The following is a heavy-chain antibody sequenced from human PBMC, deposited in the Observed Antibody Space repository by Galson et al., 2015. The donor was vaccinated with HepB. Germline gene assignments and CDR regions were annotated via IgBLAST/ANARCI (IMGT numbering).Heavy chain of an antibody. CDR3: ASRSSCSSTSCSYYYYGMDV. CDR2: IIPIFGTA. V-gene: IGHV1-69*13. CDR1: GGTFSSYA. D-gene: IGHD2-2*01. Sequence: SVKVSCKASGGTFSSYAISWVRQAPGQGLEWMGGIIPIFGTANYAQKFQGRVTITADESTSTAYMELSSLRSEDTAVYYCASRSSCSSTSCSYYYYGMDVWGQGTTVTVSS. J-gene: IGHJ6*02.